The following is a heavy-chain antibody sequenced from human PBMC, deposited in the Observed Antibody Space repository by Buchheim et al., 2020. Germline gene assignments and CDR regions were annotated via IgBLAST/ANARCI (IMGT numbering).Heavy chain of an antibody. V-gene: IGHV5-51*01. CDR2: IFPRDSDM. D-gene: IGHD2-2*01. CDR3: VRGSGYCTDTRCYLFDY. J-gene: IGHJ4*02. Sequence: EVHLVQSGAEVRKPGESLKISCEASGYSFTDYWIGWVRQIPGKGLEWMGLIFPRDSDMRYSPSFQGQVTISADKSISSAYLQWSSLKASDTAMYYCVRGSGYCTDTRCYLFDYWGQGTL. CDR1: GYSFTDYW.